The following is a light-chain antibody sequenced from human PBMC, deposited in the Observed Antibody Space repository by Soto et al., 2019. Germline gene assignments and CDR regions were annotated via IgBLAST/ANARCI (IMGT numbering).Light chain of an antibody. V-gene: IGKV1-39*01. Sequence: DIRMTQSPLSLSASVGDRVTITCRASQTILSCLHWYQQKPGQAPKVLIYTASSLESGVPSRFSGRASGTDFTLTISSRQPDDFSTYCCHQNDSLPWTFGHGTKVDIK. J-gene: IGKJ1*01. CDR3: HQNDSLPWT. CDR2: TAS. CDR1: QTILSC.